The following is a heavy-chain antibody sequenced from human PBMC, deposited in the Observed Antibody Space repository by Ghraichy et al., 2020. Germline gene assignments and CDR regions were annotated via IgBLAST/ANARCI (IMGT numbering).Heavy chain of an antibody. CDR1: GGSISSYY. Sequence: SETLSLTCTVSGGSISSYYWSWIRQPPGKGLEWIGYIYTSGSTNYNPSLKSRVTISVDTSKNQFSLKLSSVTAADTAVYYCARPAGEVYCSGGSCYYYYWYFDLWGRGTLVTVSS. CDR3: ARPAGEVYCSGGSCYYYYWYFDL. CDR2: IYTSGST. D-gene: IGHD2-15*01. J-gene: IGHJ2*01. V-gene: IGHV4-4*09.